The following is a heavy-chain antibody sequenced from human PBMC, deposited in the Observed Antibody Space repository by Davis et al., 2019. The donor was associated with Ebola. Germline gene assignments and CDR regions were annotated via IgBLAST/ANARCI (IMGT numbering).Heavy chain of an antibody. CDR1: GFIFSNCA. V-gene: IGHV3-23*01. Sequence: GESLMISCAASGFIFSNCAMYWVRQAPGKGLEWVSIIGTGHDTYYADSVKGRFTISRDNSKNTVYMQMHNLRAEDTAVYYCAKQSGSSGWYGLDYWGQGTLVTVSS. D-gene: IGHD6-19*01. J-gene: IGHJ4*02. CDR2: IGTGHDT. CDR3: AKQSGSSGWYGLDY.